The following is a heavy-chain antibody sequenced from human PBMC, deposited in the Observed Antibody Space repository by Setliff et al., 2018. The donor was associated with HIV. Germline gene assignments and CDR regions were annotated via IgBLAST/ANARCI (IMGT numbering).Heavy chain of an antibody. CDR1: GYTFSGYY. CDR3: ARVWHYYGSGSYSYFDH. D-gene: IGHD3-10*01. CDR2: INPNSGDT. J-gene: IGHJ4*02. V-gene: IGHV1-2*02. Sequence: ASVKVSCKASGYTFSGYYMHWVRQAPGQGLEWMGWINPNSGDTKYAQKFQGRVTMTRDTSISTAYMELSRLTSDDTAVYYCARVWHYYGSGSYSYFDHWGQGTLVTVSS.